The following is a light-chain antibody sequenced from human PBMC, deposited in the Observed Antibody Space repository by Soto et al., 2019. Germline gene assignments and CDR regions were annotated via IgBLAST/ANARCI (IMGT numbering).Light chain of an antibody. CDR1: QSISTW. Sequence: DIQMTQSPSTLSASVGDRVAITCRASQSISTWLAWYQQKPGKAPKLLIQKASSLESGGPSRFSGSGSGTEFTLTISSLQPDDFATYHCQQYSKYWTFGQGTKVEMK. CDR3: QQYSKYWT. V-gene: IGKV1-5*03. CDR2: KAS. J-gene: IGKJ1*01.